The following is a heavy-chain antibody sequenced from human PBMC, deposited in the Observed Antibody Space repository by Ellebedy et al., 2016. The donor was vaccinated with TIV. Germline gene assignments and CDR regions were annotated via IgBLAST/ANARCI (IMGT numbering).Heavy chain of an antibody. CDR3: AKDVLVGTTPPSLDS. D-gene: IGHD3-22*01. V-gene: IGHV3-23*01. J-gene: IGHJ4*02. CDR2: ISGSGGST. Sequence: GESLKISCAASGFTFSSYAMNWVRQAPGKGLEWVSAISGSGGSTYYADSVKGRFTISRDNSKNTLYLQMNSLRAEDTAVYYCAKDVLVGTTPPSLDSWGQGTLVTVSS. CDR1: GFTFSSYA.